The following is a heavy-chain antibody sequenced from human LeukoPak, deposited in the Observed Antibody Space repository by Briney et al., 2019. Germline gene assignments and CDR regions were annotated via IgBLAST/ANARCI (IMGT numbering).Heavy chain of an antibody. CDR2: IIPIFGTA. V-gene: IGHV1-69*06. J-gene: IGHJ4*02. CDR3: ARGDSGWSPVDY. CDR1: GGTFSSYA. Sequence: SVQVSCKASGGTFSSYAVSWLLQAPGQGLEWMGGIIPIFGTANYAQKFQGRVTITADKSTSTAYMELSSLRSEDTAVYHCARGDSGWSPVDYWGQGTLVTVSS. D-gene: IGHD6-19*01.